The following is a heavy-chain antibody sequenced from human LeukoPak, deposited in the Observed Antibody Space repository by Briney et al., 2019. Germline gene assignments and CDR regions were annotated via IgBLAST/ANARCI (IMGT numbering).Heavy chain of an antibody. CDR1: GFTFSSYE. CDR3: ATIPAGGAYDI. V-gene: IGHV3-48*03. CDR2: ISSSGSTI. D-gene: IGHD3-16*01. J-gene: IGHJ3*02. Sequence: PGGSLRLSCAASGFTFSSYEMNRVRQAPGKGLEWVSYISSSGSTIYYADSVKGRFTISRDNAKNSLYLQMNSLRAEDTAVYYCATIPAGGAYDIWGQGTMVTVSS.